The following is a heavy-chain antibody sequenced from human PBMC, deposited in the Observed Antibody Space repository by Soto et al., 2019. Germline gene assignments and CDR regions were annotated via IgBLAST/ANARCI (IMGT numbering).Heavy chain of an antibody. J-gene: IGHJ4*02. D-gene: IGHD3-16*01. V-gene: IGHV3-7*01. CDR3: ARVYYDYIWGSFDY. Sequence: GGSLRLSCAASGFTFSSYWMSWVRQAPGKGLEWVANIKQDGSEKYYVDSVKGRFTISRDNAKNSLYLQMNSLRAEDTAVYYCARVYYDYIWGSFDYWGQGTLVTVSS. CDR1: GFTFSSYW. CDR2: IKQDGSEK.